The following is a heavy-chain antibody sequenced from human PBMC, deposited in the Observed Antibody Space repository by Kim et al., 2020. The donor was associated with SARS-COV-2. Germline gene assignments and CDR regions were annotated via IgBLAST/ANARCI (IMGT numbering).Heavy chain of an antibody. J-gene: IGHJ5*02. Sequence: SQTLSLTCVISGDSVSSNSATWNWIRQSPSSGLECLGRTFYKSKWYYGYAVSMRSRITINPDPSTNQFSLQLNSVTPEDTAVHYCVGEYRGGFDPWGQGT. CDR3: VGEYRGGFDP. D-gene: IGHD3-16*01. CDR1: GDSVSSNSAT. CDR2: TFYKSKWYY. V-gene: IGHV6-1*01.